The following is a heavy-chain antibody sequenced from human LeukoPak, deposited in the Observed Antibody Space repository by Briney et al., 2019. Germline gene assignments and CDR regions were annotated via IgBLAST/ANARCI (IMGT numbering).Heavy chain of an antibody. Sequence: GGSLRLSCAASGFIFSSYSMKWVRQAPGKGLEWLSYISSSSTTIYYADYVKGRFTISRDNAKNSLYLQMNSLKAEDTAVYYCARNRFPITGTTNNYYYMDVWGKGTTVTVSS. J-gene: IGHJ6*03. D-gene: IGHD1-7*01. CDR1: GFIFSSYS. V-gene: IGHV3-48*04. CDR3: ARNRFPITGTTNNYYYMDV. CDR2: ISSSSTTI.